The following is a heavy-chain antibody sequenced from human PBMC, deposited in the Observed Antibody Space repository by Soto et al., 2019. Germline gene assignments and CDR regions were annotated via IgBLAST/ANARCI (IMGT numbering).Heavy chain of an antibody. CDR2: MNPNSGNT. V-gene: IGHV1-8*01. D-gene: IGHD6-6*01. CDR1: GYTFTSHD. Sequence: QVQLVQSGAEVKKPGASVKVSCKASGYTFTSHDINWVRQATGQGLEWMGWMNPNSGNTGSAQKFQGRVTMTRNTCISTAYMELSSVRSEDTAVYYCATPNLYRSSSGANYWGQGTLVTVSS. J-gene: IGHJ4*02. CDR3: ATPNLYRSSSGANY.